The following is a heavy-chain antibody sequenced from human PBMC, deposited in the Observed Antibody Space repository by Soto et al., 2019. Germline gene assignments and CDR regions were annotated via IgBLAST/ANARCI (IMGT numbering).Heavy chain of an antibody. CDR3: ARDGDRGYDMDV. Sequence: EVQMVESGGGLVQPGGSLRLSCAGSGFTFSTYNMDWVRQAPGKGLEWISYITNTGETIYYADSVRGRFTISRDNAKNALFLRMNSLRDEDTAVYYCARDGDRGYDMDVWGQGTTVTVSS. V-gene: IGHV3-48*02. CDR2: ITNTGETI. J-gene: IGHJ6*02. CDR1: GFTFSTYN.